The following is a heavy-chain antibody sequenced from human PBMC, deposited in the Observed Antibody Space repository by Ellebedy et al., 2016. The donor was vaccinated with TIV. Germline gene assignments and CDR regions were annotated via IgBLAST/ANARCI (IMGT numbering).Heavy chain of an antibody. D-gene: IGHD1-20*01. V-gene: IGHV4-39*07. Sequence: MPSETLSLTCTMSGASFNTDLYYLAWIRQPPGKGLEWIGTFYSRGTAYYNPSLKSRVVMSLDTSQIHFSLELTSMTAADTAMYYCARPLYKWSDSPFDSWGQGILVTVSS. CDR2: FYSRGTA. CDR3: ARPLYKWSDSPFDS. CDR1: GASFNTDLYY. J-gene: IGHJ4*01.